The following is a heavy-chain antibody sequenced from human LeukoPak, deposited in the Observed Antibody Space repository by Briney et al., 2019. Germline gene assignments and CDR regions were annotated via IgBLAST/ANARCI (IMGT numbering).Heavy chain of an antibody. D-gene: IGHD2-2*01. CDR2: INISGGTT. Sequence: PGGSLRLSCAASGFTFSSYAMSWVRQAPGKGLEWVSDINISGGTTYYADSVKGRFTISRDNSKNTLYLQMNSLRAEDTAVYYCAKALSASSYDYWGQGTLVTVSS. CDR3: AKALSASSYDY. J-gene: IGHJ4*02. CDR1: GFTFSSYA. V-gene: IGHV3-23*01.